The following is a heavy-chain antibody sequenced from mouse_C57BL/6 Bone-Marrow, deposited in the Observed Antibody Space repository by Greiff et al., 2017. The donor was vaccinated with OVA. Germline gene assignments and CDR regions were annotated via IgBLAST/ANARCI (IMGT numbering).Heavy chain of an antibody. Sequence: EVQLVESGGDLVKPGGSLKLSCAASGFTFSSYGMSWVRPTPDKRLEWVATISSGGSYTYYPDSVKGRFTISRDNAKNTLYLQMSSLKSEDTARYYCASALYEGYYACAYWGQGTLVTVSA. CDR3: ASALYEGYYACAY. J-gene: IGHJ3*01. V-gene: IGHV5-6*01. CDR2: ISSGGSYT. CDR1: GFTFSSYG. D-gene: IGHD2-3*01.